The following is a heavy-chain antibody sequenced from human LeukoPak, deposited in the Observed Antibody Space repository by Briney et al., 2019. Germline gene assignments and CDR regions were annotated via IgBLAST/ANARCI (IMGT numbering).Heavy chain of an antibody. CDR1: GYIFTNYY. CDR2: INPSGGST. J-gene: IGHJ4*02. D-gene: IGHD3-10*01. Sequence: ASVKVSCKASGYIFTNYYMHWVRQAPGQGLEWMGIINPSGGSTTYAQKFQGRVTMTRDTSISTAYMELSRLRSDDTAVYYCARDLGQVTMVRGAPLDYWGQGTLVTVSS. CDR3: ARDLGQVTMVRGAPLDY. V-gene: IGHV1-46*01.